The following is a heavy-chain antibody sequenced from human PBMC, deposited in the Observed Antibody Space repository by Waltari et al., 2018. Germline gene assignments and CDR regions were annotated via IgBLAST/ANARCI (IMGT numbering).Heavy chain of an antibody. V-gene: IGHV4-31*03. CDR3: ARCNPRPLPNWFDP. D-gene: IGHD6-6*01. CDR1: GGSISSGGYY. J-gene: IGHJ5*02. CDR2: IYYSGST. Sequence: QVQLQESGPGLVKPSQTLSLTCPVSGGSISSGGYYWRWIRQHPGKGLEWIGYIYYSGSTYYNPSLKSRVTISVDTSKNQFSLKLSSVTAADTAVYYCARCNPRPLPNWFDPWGQGTLVTVSS.